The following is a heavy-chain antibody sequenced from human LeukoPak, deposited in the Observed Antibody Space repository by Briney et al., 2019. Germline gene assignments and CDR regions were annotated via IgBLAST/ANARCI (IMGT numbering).Heavy chain of an antibody. D-gene: IGHD2-2*01. V-gene: IGHV3-7*01. CDR1: GFTFSSYW. CDR2: IKQDGSEK. Sequence: GGSLRLSCAASGFTFSSYWMSWVRQAPGKGLEWVANIKQDGSEKYYVDSVKGRFTISRDNAKNSLYLQMNSLRAEDTAVYYCARGRSRNYYYYMDVWGKGTTVTVSS. J-gene: IGHJ6*03. CDR3: ARGRSRNYYYYMDV.